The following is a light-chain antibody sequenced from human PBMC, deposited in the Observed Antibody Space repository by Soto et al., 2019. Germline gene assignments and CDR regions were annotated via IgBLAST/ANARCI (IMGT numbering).Light chain of an antibody. CDR2: ATS. J-gene: IGKJ5*01. Sequence: DIHMTLSPSSLSASVGYRVTIICRASQGIRTDLGWYQQKPGKGPTLLIHATSNLQIGVPSRFSGSGSGTEFTLTVSSLEPEDFGTYYCQQSYKMPSFGQGTRLEIK. V-gene: IGKV1-39*01. CDR1: QGIRTD. CDR3: QQSYKMPS.